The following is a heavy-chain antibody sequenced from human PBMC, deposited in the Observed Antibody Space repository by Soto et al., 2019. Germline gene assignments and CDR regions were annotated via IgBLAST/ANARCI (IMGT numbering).Heavy chain of an antibody. J-gene: IGHJ6*02. CDR2: IKQDGSEK. CDR3: ARDCGYSYGYYYYYGMDV. V-gene: IGHV3-7*01. D-gene: IGHD5-18*01. Sequence: SLRLSCAASGFTFSSYWMSWVRQAPGKGLEWVANIKQDGSEKYYVDSVKGRFTISRDNAKNSLYLQMNSLRAEDTAVYYCARDCGYSYGYYYYYGMDVWGQGTTVTVSS. CDR1: GFTFSSYW.